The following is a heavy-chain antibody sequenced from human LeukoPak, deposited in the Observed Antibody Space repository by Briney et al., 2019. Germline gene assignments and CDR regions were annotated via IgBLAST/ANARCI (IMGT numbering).Heavy chain of an antibody. CDR1: GGSFSGYY. V-gene: IGHV4-34*01. CDR3: ARLFPKNWYFDL. CDR2: INHSGST. D-gene: IGHD3-3*01. J-gene: IGHJ2*01. Sequence: PSETLSLTCAVYGGSFSGYYWSWIRQPPGKGLEWIGEINHSGSTNYIPSLKSRVTISADTSKNQFSLKLSSVTAADTAVYYCARLFPKNWYFDLWGRGTLVTVSS.